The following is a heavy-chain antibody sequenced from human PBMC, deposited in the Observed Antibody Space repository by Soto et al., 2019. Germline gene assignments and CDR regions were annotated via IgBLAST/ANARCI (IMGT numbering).Heavy chain of an antibody. Sequence: QITLKESGPTLVKPTQTLTLTCTFSGFSLSTSGVGVGWIRQPKGQALEWLALIYWDDDKRYSPSLKSRLTITKDSSKNQVVSRMTNMDPVDTATYYCAHMVGSPPSDNDYGDLFDYWGQGTLVTVSS. J-gene: IGHJ4*02. CDR3: AHMVGSPPSDNDYGDLFDY. D-gene: IGHD4-17*01. V-gene: IGHV2-5*02. CDR1: GFSLSTSGVG. CDR2: IYWDDDK.